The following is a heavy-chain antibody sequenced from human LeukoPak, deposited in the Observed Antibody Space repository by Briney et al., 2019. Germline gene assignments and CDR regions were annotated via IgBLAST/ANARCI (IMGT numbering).Heavy chain of an antibody. CDR3: ARDYPDGGGGRYFDWLPVF. J-gene: IGHJ4*02. CDR2: ISYDGSNK. Sequence: PGGSLRLSCAASGFPFSSYGMHWVRQAPGKGLEWVAVISYDGSNKYYADSVKGRFTISRDNAKNSLYLQMNSLRVEDTAVYYCARDYPDGGGGRYFDWLPVFWGQGTLVTVSS. V-gene: IGHV3-30*03. CDR1: GFPFSSYG. D-gene: IGHD3-9*01.